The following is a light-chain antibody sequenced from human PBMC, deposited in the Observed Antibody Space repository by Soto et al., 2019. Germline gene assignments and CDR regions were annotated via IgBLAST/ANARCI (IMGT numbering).Light chain of an antibody. CDR1: SSDVGSYNL. V-gene: IGLV2-23*01. CDR3: CSYARSSIRF. CDR2: EGS. J-gene: IGLJ1*01. Sequence: QSALTQPASMSGSPGQSITISCTGTSSDVGSYNLVSWYQYHPGKAPKLMIYEGSKRPSGVSNRFSGSKSGNTASLTISGLQAEDEADYYCCSYARSSIRFFGTGTKLTVL.